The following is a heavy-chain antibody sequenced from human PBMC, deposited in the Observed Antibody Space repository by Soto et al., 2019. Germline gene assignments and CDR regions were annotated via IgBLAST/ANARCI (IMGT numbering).Heavy chain of an antibody. V-gene: IGHV4-31*03. CDR2: IYYTGST. CDR3: ARGLYSSSPPFDY. CDR1: GGSISSGGYY. J-gene: IGHJ4*02. D-gene: IGHD6-13*01. Sequence: QVQLQESGPGLVKPSQTLSLTCTVSGGSISSGGYYWSWIRQRPGKGLEWIGYIYYTGSTYYNPSLQSRVTISVHTSKNQFSLKLSSLTAADTAVYYCARGLYSSSPPFDYWGQGTLVTVSS.